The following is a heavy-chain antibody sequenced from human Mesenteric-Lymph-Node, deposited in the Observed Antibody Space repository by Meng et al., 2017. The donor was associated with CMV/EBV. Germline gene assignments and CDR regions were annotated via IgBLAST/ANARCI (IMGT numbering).Heavy chain of an antibody. J-gene: IGHJ2*01. D-gene: IGHD3-3*01. CDR1: GYY. CDR3: ARGPQRITIFGVVSSLWYFDL. CDR2: INHSGST. Sequence: GYYWSWIRQPQGKGLEWIGEINHSGSTNYNPSLKSRVTISVDTSKNQFSLKLSSVTAADTAVYYCARGPQRITIFGVVSSLWYFDLWGRGTLVTVSS. V-gene: IGHV4-34*01.